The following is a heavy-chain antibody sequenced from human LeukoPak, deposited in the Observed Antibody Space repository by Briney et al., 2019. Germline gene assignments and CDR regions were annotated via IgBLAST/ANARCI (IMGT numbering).Heavy chain of an antibody. D-gene: IGHD1-26*01. CDR1: GFSFSSFW. J-gene: IGHJ6*03. Sequence: PGGSLRLSCAASGFSFSSFWMSWVRQAPGKGLEWVAKIKQDGSEKDYVDSVKGRFTISRDNANKSLYLQMNSLRAEDTAVYYCAKSGSYHTFFHYYYYMDVWGKGTTVTVSS. CDR2: IKQDGSEK. V-gene: IGHV3-7*01. CDR3: AKSGSYHTFFHYYYYMDV.